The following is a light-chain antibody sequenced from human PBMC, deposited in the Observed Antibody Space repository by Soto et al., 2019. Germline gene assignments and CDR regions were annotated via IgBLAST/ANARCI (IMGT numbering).Light chain of an antibody. Sequence: QSALTQPASVSGSPGQSIAISCTGTNSDIGIYNYVSWYQQHPGKAPKLIIYEVSNRPSGVSNRFSGSKSGNTASLTISGLPPDDEADYYCSSFTSSITLVFGGGTKLTVL. CDR3: SSFTSSITLV. CDR2: EVS. V-gene: IGLV2-14*01. CDR1: NSDIGIYNY. J-gene: IGLJ3*02.